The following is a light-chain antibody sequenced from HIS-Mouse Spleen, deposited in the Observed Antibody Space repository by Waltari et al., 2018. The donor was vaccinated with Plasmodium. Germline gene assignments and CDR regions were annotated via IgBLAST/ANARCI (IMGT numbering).Light chain of an antibody. CDR1: ALPKKY. CDR3: YSTDSSGNHRV. CDR2: EDS. J-gene: IGLJ3*02. V-gene: IGLV3-10*01. Sequence: SYELTQPPSVSVSPGQTARTTCPGDALPKKYAYWYQPKSGQAPALVIYEDSKRPSGTPERFSGSSSGTMATLTISGAQVEDEADYYCYSTDSSGNHRVFGGGTKLTVL.